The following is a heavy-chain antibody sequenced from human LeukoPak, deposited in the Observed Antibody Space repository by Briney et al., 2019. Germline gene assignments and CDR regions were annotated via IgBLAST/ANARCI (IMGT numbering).Heavy chain of an antibody. CDR2: IIPILGIA. V-gene: IGHV1-69*04. Sequence: GASVKVSCKASGGTLSSYAISWVRRAPGQGLEWMGRIIPILGIANYAQKFQGRVTITADKSTSTAYMELSSLRSEDTAVYYCARDGYDILTGYYKSFDYWGQGTLVTVSS. J-gene: IGHJ4*02. CDR3: ARDGYDILTGYYKSFDY. CDR1: GGTLSSYA. D-gene: IGHD3-9*01.